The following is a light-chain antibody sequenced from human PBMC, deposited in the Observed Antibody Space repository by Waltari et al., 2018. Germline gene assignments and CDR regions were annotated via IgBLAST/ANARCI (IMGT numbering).Light chain of an antibody. CDR3: QQYNNWLWT. CDR1: QSVSSN. CDR2: GAS. J-gene: IGKJ1*01. V-gene: IGKV3-15*01. Sequence: EIVMTHSPATLSVSPVERATLSCRASQSVSSNLAWYQQKPGQAPRLLIYGASTRATGIPARFSGSGSGTEFTLTISSLQSEDFAVYYCQQYNNWLWTFGQGTKVEIK.